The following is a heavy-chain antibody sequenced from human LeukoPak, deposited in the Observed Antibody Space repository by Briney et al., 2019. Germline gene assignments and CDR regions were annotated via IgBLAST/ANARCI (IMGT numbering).Heavy chain of an antibody. V-gene: IGHV4-30-2*02. CDR3: ASLIAATDAFDI. CDR2: IYHTGST. D-gene: IGHD6-13*01. Sequence: SQTLSLTCDVSGGSISSGLYSWSWIRQPLGKGLEWIGYIYHTGSTYYNPSLKSRVTISVDTSKNQFSLRLSSVAAADTAVYYCASLIAATDAFDIWGQGTMVTVSS. CDR1: GGSISSGLYS. J-gene: IGHJ3*02.